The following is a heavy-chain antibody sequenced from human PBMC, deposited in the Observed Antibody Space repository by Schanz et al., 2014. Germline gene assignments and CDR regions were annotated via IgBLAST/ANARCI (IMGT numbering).Heavy chain of an antibody. J-gene: IGHJ4*02. Sequence: EVQLVESGGGWVQPGGSLRLSCLASGFAFSSYGMNWLRQAPGKGLEWVSAISGSGGSTYYADSVKGRLTISRDDAKKSMYLQMNNLRAEDTAVYYCARDHTTESYYSAGPPIDYWGQGTLLTVSS. CDR2: ISGSGGST. V-gene: IGHV3-23*04. CDR1: GFAFSSYG. CDR3: ARDHTTESYYSAGPPIDY. D-gene: IGHD1-26*01.